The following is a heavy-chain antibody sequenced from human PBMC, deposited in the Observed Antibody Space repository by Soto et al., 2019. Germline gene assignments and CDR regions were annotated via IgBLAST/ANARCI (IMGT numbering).Heavy chain of an antibody. CDR3: ARQVDTAMYYYYYGMDV. J-gene: IGHJ6*02. CDR1: GYSFTSYW. CDR2: IYPGDSDT. Sequence: EVQLVQSGAEVKKPGESLQISCKGSGYSFTSYWIGWVRQMPGKGLEWMGIIYPGDSDTRYSPSFQGQVTISADKSISTAYLQWSSLKASDTAMYYCARQVDTAMYYYYYGMDVWGQGTTVTVSS. D-gene: IGHD5-18*01. V-gene: IGHV5-51*01.